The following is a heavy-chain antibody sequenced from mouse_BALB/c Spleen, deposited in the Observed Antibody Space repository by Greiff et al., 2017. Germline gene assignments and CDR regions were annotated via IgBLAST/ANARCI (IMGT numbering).Heavy chain of an antibody. V-gene: IGHV5-9-4*01. CDR2: ISSGGSYT. CDR1: GFTFSSYA. Sequence: EVKLQESGGGLVKPGGSLKLSCAASGFTFSSYAMSWVRQSPEKRLEWVAEISSGGSYTYYPDTVTGRFTISRDNAKNTLYLEMSSLRSEDTAMYYCARDDYDGAMDYWGQGTSVTVSS. J-gene: IGHJ4*01. CDR3: ARDDYDGAMDY. D-gene: IGHD2-4*01.